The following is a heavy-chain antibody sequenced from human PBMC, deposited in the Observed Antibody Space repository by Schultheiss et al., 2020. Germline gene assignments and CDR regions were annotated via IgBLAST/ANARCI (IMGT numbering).Heavy chain of an antibody. CDR3: ASIRYALRLGFDY. CDR2: IYYSGIT. CDR1: GGSFSGYY. V-gene: IGHV4-59*12. J-gene: IGHJ4*02. Sequence: SQTLSLTCAVYGGSFSGYYWSWIRQPPGKGLEWIGYIYYSGITNYNPSLKSRVTISVDTSKNQFSLKLSSVTAADTAVYYCASIRYALRLGFDYWGQGTLVTVSS. D-gene: IGHD2-2*01.